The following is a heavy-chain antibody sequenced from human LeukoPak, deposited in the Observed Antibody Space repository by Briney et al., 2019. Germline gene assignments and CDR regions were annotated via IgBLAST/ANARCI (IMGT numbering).Heavy chain of an antibody. CDR3: ARNYYGSGTYHIDV. CDR1: GFIFDDYT. V-gene: IGHV3-43*01. CDR2: ITWDGGST. J-gene: IGHJ6*03. Sequence: PGGYLIPSCAASGFIFDDYTMHLVRQAPGKGVGLGCLITWDGGSTYYADSVKGRLTIYRDNSKNCLYLQMNSLRTEAPALYYCARNYYGSGTYHIDVWGKGTTVTVSS. D-gene: IGHD3-10*01.